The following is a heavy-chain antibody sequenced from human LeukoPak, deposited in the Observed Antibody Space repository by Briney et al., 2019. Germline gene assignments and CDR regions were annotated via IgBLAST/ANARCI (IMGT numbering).Heavy chain of an antibody. Sequence: GGSLRLSCAASGFTFSSYAMSWVRQAPGKGLEWVSAISGSGGSTYYADSVKGRFTISRDNSKNTLYLQMNSLRAEDTAVYYCTKETLPFLWYYMDVWGKGTTVTVSS. CDR1: GFTFSSYA. CDR2: ISGSGGST. D-gene: IGHD3-3*01. V-gene: IGHV3-23*01. CDR3: TKETLPFLWYYMDV. J-gene: IGHJ6*03.